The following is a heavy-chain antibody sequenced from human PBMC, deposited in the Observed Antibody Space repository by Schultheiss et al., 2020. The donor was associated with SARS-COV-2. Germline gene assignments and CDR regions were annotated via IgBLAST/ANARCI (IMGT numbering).Heavy chain of an antibody. CDR2: IRSKAYGGTT. Sequence: SCTASGFAFGDYAMSWVRQAPGKGLEWVGFIRSKAYGGTTEYAASVKGRFTISRDDSKSIAYLQMNSLKTEDTAVYYCTREAHGMDVWGQGTTVTVSS. J-gene: IGHJ6*02. V-gene: IGHV3-49*04. CDR3: TREAHGMDV. CDR1: GFAFGDYA.